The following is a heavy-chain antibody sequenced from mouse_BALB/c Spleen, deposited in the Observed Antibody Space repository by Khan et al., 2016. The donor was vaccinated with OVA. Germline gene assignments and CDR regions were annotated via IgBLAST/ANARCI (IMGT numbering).Heavy chain of an antibody. CDR2: IWSGGST. D-gene: IGHD1-1*01. J-gene: IGHJ4*01. Sequence: QVQLKESGPGLVQPSQSLSITCTVSGFSLTSYGVHWVRQSPGKGLEWLGVIWSGGSTDYNAAFISRLSISKDNSKSQVFFKMNSLQANDTAIYYCARNFYYYGSRNAMDYWGQGTSVTVSS. CDR3: ARNFYYYGSRNAMDY. CDR1: GFSLTSYG. V-gene: IGHV2-2*02.